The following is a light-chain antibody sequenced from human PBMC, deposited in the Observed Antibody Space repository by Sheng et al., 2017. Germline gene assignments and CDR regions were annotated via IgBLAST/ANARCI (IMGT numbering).Light chain of an antibody. V-gene: IGLV3-21*02. CDR3: QVFDGRGGRVV. J-gene: IGLJ3*02. CDR1: DIEDRN. Sequence: SFVLTQPPSVSVAPGQTARITCGGDDIEDRNVQWYQQRPGQAPVLVVYGDADRPSGIPERFSGSNSGSTATLTISRVEAEDEADYYCQVFDGRGGRVVFGGGPKLTVL. CDR2: GDA.